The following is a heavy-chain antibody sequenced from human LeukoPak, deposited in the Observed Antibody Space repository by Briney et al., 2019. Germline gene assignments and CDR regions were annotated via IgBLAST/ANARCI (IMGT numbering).Heavy chain of an antibody. V-gene: IGHV3-21*01. CDR1: GFTFSSYS. Sequence: PGGSLRLSCTASGFTFSSYSVNWVRQAPGKGLEWVSSISSSSYIYYVDSMKGRITISRDNAKNSLYLQMNSLRAEDTAVYYCAESRSKDDAFDIWGQGTMVTVSS. CDR3: AESRSKDDAFDI. J-gene: IGHJ3*02. CDR2: ISSSSYI.